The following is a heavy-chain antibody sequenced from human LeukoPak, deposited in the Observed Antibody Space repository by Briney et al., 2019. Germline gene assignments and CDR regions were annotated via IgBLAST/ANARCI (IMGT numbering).Heavy chain of an antibody. CDR1: GGSISSYY. CDR3: ARGHRQLVGSRFDP. V-gene: IGHV4-59*01. CDR2: IYYSGST. D-gene: IGHD6-6*01. Sequence: SETLSLTCTVSGGSISSYYWSWIRQPPGKGLEWIGYIYYSGSTNYNPSLKSRVTISVDTSKNQFSLKLSSVTAEDTAVYYCARGHRQLVGSRFDPWGQGTLVTVSS. J-gene: IGHJ5*02.